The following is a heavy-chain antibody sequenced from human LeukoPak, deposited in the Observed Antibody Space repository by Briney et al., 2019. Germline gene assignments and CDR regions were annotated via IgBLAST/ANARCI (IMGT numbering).Heavy chain of an antibody. Sequence: GRSLRLSCAASGFTFDDYAMHWVRQAPGEGLGWVSGISWNSGSIAYPHSVKGRFTISRDNTKNSLYLQMNSLSGEDTALYYCGKAARGGVTYFDYWGQGTVVTVSS. J-gene: IGHJ4*02. CDR1: GFTFDDYA. V-gene: IGHV3-9*01. CDR2: ISWNSGSI. CDR3: GKAARGGVTYFDY. D-gene: IGHD2-21*02.